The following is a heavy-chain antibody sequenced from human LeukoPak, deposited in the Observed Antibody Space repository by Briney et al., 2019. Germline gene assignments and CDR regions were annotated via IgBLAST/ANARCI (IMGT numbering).Heavy chain of an antibody. Sequence: GGSLRLSCAASGFTFSSYGMHWVRQAPGKGLEWVAFIRYDGSNKYYADSVKGRFTISRDNAKNSLYLQMNSLRAEDTAMYYCARDQGYCSSTSCSYYGMDVWGQGTTVTVSS. CDR2: IRYDGSNK. CDR3: ARDQGYCSSTSCSYYGMDV. V-gene: IGHV3-30*02. D-gene: IGHD2-2*01. CDR1: GFTFSSYG. J-gene: IGHJ6*02.